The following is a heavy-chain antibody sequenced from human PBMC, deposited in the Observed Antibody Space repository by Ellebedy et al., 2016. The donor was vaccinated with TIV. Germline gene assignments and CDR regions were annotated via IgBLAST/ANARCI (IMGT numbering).Heavy chain of an antibody. J-gene: IGHJ4*02. CDR3: ARDPDFWSGNGY. V-gene: IGHV3-53*01. CDR2: IYSGGST. D-gene: IGHD3-3*01. CDR1: GFTVSSNY. Sequence: GGSLRLXCAASGFTVSSNYMSWVRQAPGKGLEWVSVIYSGGSTYYADSVKGRFTISRDNSKNTLYLQMNSLRAEDTAVYYCARDPDFWSGNGYWGQGTLVTVSS.